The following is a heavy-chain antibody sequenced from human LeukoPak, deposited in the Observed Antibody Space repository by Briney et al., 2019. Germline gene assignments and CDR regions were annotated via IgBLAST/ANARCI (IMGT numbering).Heavy chain of an antibody. Sequence: PSETLSLTCTVSGGSISSYYWSWIRQPPGKGLEWIGYIYHSGSTYYNPSLKSRVTISVDRSKNQFSLKLSSVTAADTAVYYCARYKYQLLPSFDYWGQGTLVTVSS. V-gene: IGHV4-59*12. D-gene: IGHD2-2*01. CDR3: ARYKYQLLPSFDY. J-gene: IGHJ4*02. CDR2: IYHSGST. CDR1: GGSISSYY.